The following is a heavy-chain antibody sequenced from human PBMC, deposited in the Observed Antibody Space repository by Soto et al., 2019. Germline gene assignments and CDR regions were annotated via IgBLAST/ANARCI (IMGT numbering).Heavy chain of an antibody. CDR3: ARVNDFWSGMFDY. CDR1: GGSISSGGYS. D-gene: IGHD3-3*01. J-gene: IGHJ4*01. V-gene: IGHV4-30-2*01. CDR2: IYHSGST. Sequence: SETLSLTCAVSGGSISSGGYSWSWIRQPPGKGLEWIGYIYHSGSTYYNPSLKSRVTISVDRSKNQFSLKLSSVTAADTAVYYCARVNDFWSGMFDYWGHRPLFPVS.